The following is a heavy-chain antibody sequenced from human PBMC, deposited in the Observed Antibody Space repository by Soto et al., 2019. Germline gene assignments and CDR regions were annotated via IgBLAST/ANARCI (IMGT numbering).Heavy chain of an antibody. D-gene: IGHD6-6*01. V-gene: IGHV3-21*01. CDR1: GFTFSSYS. J-gene: IGHJ4*02. CDR3: ARYLTLGSIAARRDLGY. Sequence: GSLRLSCAASGFTFSSYSMNWVRQAPGKGLEWVSSISSSSSYIYYADSVKGRFTISRDNAKNSLYLQMNSLRAEDTAVYYCARYLTLGSIAARRDLGYWGQGTLVTVSS. CDR2: ISSSSSYI.